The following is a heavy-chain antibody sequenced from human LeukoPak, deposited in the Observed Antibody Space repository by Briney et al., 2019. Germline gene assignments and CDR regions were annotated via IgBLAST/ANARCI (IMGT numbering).Heavy chain of an antibody. CDR3: VRDLGGRSGH. CDR2: ISGSGSST. CDR1: GFTFSNYA. D-gene: IGHD1-26*01. V-gene: IGHV3-23*01. Sequence: PGGSLRLSCAASGFTFSNYAMTWVRQAPGKGLEWISGISGSGSSTYYADSVKGRFTLSRDYPKNTLYLQMNSLRAEDTAVYYCVRDLGGRSGHWGQGTLVTVSS. J-gene: IGHJ4*02.